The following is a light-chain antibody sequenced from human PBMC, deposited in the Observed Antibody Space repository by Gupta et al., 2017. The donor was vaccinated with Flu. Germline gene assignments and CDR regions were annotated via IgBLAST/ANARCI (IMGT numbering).Light chain of an antibody. CDR3: SSFTTSNTWV. Sequence: ASVSGSPGQSITISCTATSSDVGGYNYVSWFQQHPGKAPKLMIYEVTNRPSGVSNRFSGSKSGYTASLTISGLQAEDEADYYCSSFTTSNTWVFGGGTKLTVL. J-gene: IGLJ3*02. CDR2: EVT. CDR1: SSDVGGYNY. V-gene: IGLV2-14*01.